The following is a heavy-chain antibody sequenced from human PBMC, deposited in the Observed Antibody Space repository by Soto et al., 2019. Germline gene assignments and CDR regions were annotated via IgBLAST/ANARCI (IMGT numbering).Heavy chain of an antibody. D-gene: IGHD3-3*01. V-gene: IGHV4-34*01. CDR1: GGSFSGYY. J-gene: IGHJ6*02. CDR2: INHSGST. CDR3: ASTIFGVVNNYYYYGMDV. Sequence: QVQLQQWGAGLLKPSETLSLTCAVYGGSFSGYYWSWIRQPPGKGLEWIGEINHSGSTNYNPSLKRRVTISVDTSKNQFSLKLSSVTAADAAVYYCASTIFGVVNNYYYYGMDVWGQGTTVTVSS.